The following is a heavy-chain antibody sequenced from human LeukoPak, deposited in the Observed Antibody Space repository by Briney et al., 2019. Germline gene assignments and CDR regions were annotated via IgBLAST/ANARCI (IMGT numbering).Heavy chain of an antibody. D-gene: IGHD1-26*01. Sequence: ASVKVSCKASGYTFTSYDINWVRQATGQGLEWMGWMNPNSGNTGYAQKFQGRVTITRNTSISTAYVELSSLRSEDTAVYYCARGYENSGSRRGYYYYYYMDVWGKGTTVTVSS. CDR1: GYTFTSYD. V-gene: IGHV1-8*03. CDR3: ARGYENSGSRRGYYYYYYMDV. J-gene: IGHJ6*03. CDR2: MNPNSGNT.